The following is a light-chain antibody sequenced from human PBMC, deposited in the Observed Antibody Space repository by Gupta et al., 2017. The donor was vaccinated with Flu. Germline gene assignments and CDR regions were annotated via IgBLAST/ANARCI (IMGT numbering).Light chain of an antibody. J-gene: IGKJ1*01. Sequence: EIVFTQSPATLSLSPGERATLSCRASQSVSSYLAWYQQKPGQAPRLLIYDASNRATGIPARFSGSGSGTDFTLTISSLEPEDFAVYYCQQRITWPPWTFGQGTKVEIK. V-gene: IGKV3-11*01. CDR2: DAS. CDR1: QSVSSY. CDR3: QQRITWPPWT.